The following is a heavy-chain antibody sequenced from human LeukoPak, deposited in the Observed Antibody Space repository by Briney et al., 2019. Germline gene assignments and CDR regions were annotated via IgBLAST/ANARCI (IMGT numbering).Heavy chain of an antibody. CDR2: IGTVGDT. J-gene: IGHJ5*02. CDR3: ARGGQVLLWFGELLLEGNWFDP. V-gene: IGHV3-13*04. D-gene: IGHD3-10*01. CDR1: GFTFSSYD. Sequence: GGSLRLSCAASGFTFSSYDMHWVRQATGKGLEWVSAIGTVGDTYYPGSVKGLFTISRENAKNSLYLQMNSLRAGDTAVYYCARGGQVLLWFGELLLEGNWFDPWGQGTLVTVSS.